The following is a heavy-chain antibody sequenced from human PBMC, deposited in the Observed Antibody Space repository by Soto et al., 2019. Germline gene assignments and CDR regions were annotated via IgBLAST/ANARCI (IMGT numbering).Heavy chain of an antibody. CDR2: ISAYNGNT. J-gene: IGHJ3*02. CDR1: GYTFTSYG. V-gene: IGHV1-18*01. D-gene: IGHD2-2*01. CDR3: AVGVVVPAAMGPIDI. Sequence: QVQLVQSGAEVKKPGASVKVSCKASGYTFTSYGISWVRQAPGQGLEWMGWISAYNGNTNYAQKLQGRVTMTTDTSTRTGYMELRSLRSDDTAVYYCAVGVVVPAAMGPIDIWGQGTMVTVSS.